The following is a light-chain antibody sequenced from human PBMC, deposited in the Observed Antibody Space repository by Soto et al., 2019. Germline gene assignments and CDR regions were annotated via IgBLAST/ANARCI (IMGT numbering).Light chain of an antibody. Sequence: EIVMTQSPATLSVSPGGRATLSCRASQSISGTLAWYQQKPGQAPRLLIHGASTRAPGFPARFSGSGSGTDFTLTISRLEPEDYAVYYCQQYGRSPPTFGQGTKVDI. J-gene: IGKJ1*01. CDR3: QQYGRSPPT. CDR1: QSISGT. CDR2: GAS. V-gene: IGKV3-15*01.